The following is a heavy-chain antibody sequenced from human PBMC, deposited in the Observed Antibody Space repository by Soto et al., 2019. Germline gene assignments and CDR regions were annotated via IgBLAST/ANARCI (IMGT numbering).Heavy chain of an antibody. V-gene: IGHV1-3*01. CDR2: INAGNGNT. CDR3: AKHNYFGSGSSFYYYKSDL. D-gene: IGHD3-10*01. J-gene: IGHJ6*02. CDR1: GYTFTSYA. Sequence: ASVKVSCKASGYTFTSYAMHWVRQAPGQRLEWMGWINAGNGNTKYSQKFQGQVTISVDKSIDTAYLQWSSLKASDTATFYCAKHNYFGSGSSFYYYKSDLWGQGTTVTVSS.